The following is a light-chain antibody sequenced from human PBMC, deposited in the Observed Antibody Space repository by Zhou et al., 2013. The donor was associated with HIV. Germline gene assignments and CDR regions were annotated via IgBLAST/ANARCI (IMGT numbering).Light chain of an antibody. J-gene: IGKJ5*01. CDR3: QQLNSFPLT. Sequence: IQLTQSPSSLSASIGDRVTITCGASQDIVTYVAWYQQTPGTAPRVLIYDASTLQTGVSSRFSGSGSGTEFTLSISGLQREDFAIYYCQQLNSFPLTFGQGTRLEI. CDR2: DAS. V-gene: IGKV1-9*01. CDR1: QDIVTY.